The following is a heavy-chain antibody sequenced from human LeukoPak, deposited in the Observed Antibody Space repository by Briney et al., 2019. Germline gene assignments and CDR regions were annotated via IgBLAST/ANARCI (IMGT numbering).Heavy chain of an antibody. J-gene: IGHJ4*02. D-gene: IGHD4-23*01. V-gene: IGHV3-21*01. CDR1: GFTSSSYS. Sequence: PGGSLRLSCAASGFTSSSYSMNWVRQAPGKGLEWVSSISSSSSYIYYADSVKGRFTISRDNAKNSLYLQMNSLRAEDTAAYYCARDGGHYGGNSFDYWGQGTLVTVSS. CDR2: ISSSSSYI. CDR3: ARDGGHYGGNSFDY.